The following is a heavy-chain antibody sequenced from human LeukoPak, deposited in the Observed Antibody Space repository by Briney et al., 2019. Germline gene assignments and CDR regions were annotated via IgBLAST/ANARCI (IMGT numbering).Heavy chain of an antibody. CDR1: GFTFSSYS. J-gene: IGHJ4*02. Sequence: GGSLRLSCAASGFTFSSYSMNWVRQAPGKGLEWVSSISSSSSYIYHADSVKGRFTISRDNAKNSLYLQMNSLRAEDTAVYYCASYCSGGSCYSGNDYWGQGTLVTVSS. CDR2: ISSSSSYI. V-gene: IGHV3-21*01. D-gene: IGHD2-15*01. CDR3: ASYCSGGSCYSGNDY.